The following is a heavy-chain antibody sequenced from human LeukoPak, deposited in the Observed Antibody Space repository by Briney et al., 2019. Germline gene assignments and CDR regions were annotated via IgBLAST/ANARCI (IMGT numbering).Heavy chain of an antibody. V-gene: IGHV5-51*01. Sequence: GESLKISCKGSGYSFTSYWIGWVRQMPGKGLEWMGIIYPGDSDSRYSPSFQGQVTISADKSISTAYLQWSSLKASDTAIYYCARLYSSSWSRGDYWGQGTLVTVSS. CDR3: ARLYSSSWSRGDY. CDR1: GYSFTSYW. D-gene: IGHD6-13*01. J-gene: IGHJ4*02. CDR2: IYPGDSDS.